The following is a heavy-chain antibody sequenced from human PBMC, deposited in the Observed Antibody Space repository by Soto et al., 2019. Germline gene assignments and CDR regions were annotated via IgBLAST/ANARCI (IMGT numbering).Heavy chain of an antibody. CDR2: IAYDGINK. D-gene: IGHD1-26*01. CDR3: ARGDQYDILHRYYAMDV. J-gene: IGHJ6*02. CDR1: GFTFNKFD. Sequence: QVHLVESGGGVVQPGTSLRLSCVASGFTFNKFDMHWISQTPDKRLQWVAFIAYDGINKYYTGSVKGRFSVSRDKSKNTVSLQMNNLGLEDTATYFCARGDQYDILHRYYAMDVWGPGTTVTISS. V-gene: IGHV3-30-3*01.